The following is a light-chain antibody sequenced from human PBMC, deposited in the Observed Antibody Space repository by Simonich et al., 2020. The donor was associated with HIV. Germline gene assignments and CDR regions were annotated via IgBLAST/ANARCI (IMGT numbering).Light chain of an antibody. V-gene: IGLV6-57*03. J-gene: IGLJ3*02. Sequence: NFMLTQPHSVSESPGKTVTISCPRSSGSIATYYVQWYQQRPGSAPPTVIYEDNQRPSGVPDRFSGSADSSSNAASLTISGLKTEDEADYYCQSYDSSDQKVFGGGTKLTVL. CDR2: EDN. CDR3: QSYDSSDQKV. CDR1: SGSIATYY.